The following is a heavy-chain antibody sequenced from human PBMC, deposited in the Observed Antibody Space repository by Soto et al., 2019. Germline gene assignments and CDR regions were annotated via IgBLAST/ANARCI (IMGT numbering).Heavy chain of an antibody. V-gene: IGHV3-49*03. CDR3: TRDPYTYYEFWSGYYSDY. CDR2: IRSKAYGGTT. Sequence: PGGSLRLSCTASGFTFADYAVSWFRQAPGKGLEWVGFIRSKAYGGTTEYAASVKGRFTISRDDSKSIAYLQVNSLKTEDTAVYYCTRDPYTYYEFWSGYYSDYWGQGTLVTVSS. CDR1: GFTFADYA. J-gene: IGHJ4*02. D-gene: IGHD3-3*01.